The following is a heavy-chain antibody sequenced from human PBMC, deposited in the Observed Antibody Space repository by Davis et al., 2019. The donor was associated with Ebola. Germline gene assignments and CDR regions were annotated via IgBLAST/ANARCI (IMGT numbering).Heavy chain of an antibody. J-gene: IGHJ4*02. CDR1: GGSISGSSSSDYY. CDR2: IYYSGST. D-gene: IGHD6-13*01. CDR3: AGLAPAAGIDY. Sequence: MPSETLSLTCTVSGGSISGSSSSDYYWGWIRQPPGKGLEWIGRIYYSGSTNYNPSLKSRVTISVDKSKNQFSLNLRSVAAADTAVYYCAGLAPAAGIDYWGQGTLVTVSS. V-gene: IGHV4-61*05.